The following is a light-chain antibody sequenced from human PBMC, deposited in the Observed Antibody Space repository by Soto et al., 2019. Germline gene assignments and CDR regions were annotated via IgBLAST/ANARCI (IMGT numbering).Light chain of an antibody. CDR1: QSVLYSSNHQNY. V-gene: IGKV4-1*01. Sequence: DIVMTQSQDSLAVSLGERATLNCKFSQSVLYSSNHQNYLAWYQQKPGQPPQLLIYWASNRESGVPDRFSGSEPGIDFTLTVSSLPSEDVAVYYCQQYYTTPLTFGGGTKVEIK. CDR2: WAS. CDR3: QQYYTTPLT. J-gene: IGKJ4*01.